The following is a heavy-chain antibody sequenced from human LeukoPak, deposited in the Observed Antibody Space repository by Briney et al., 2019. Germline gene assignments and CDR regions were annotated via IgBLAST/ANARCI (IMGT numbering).Heavy chain of an antibody. V-gene: IGHV4-34*01. CDR2: MNDSGRT. J-gene: IGHJ5*02. Sequence: PSETLSLTCAVYDESLNGYYWSWIRQPPGKGLEWIGEMNDSGRTTYNPSLESRATMSAERSKNQFSLKLTSVTAADTAVYYCASGSWSRRFAPWGQGTLVTVSS. D-gene: IGHD1-14*01. CDR1: DESLNGYY. CDR3: ASGSWSRRFAP.